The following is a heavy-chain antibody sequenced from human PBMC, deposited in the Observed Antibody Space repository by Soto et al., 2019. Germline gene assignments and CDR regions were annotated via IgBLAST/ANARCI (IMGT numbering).Heavy chain of an antibody. D-gene: IGHD5-18*01. CDR2: IHYSGSS. CDR1: GGSISSGNYC. J-gene: IGHJ4*01. CDR3: ARDLDTATYFDY. V-gene: IGHV4-30-4*01. Sequence: SAPLSLTCTVSGGSISSGNYCWSWLRQPPGKGLEWIGFIHYSGSSYYNPSLKSRVTISVDTSKNQFSLKLDSVTAADTAVYYCARDLDTATYFDYWGHGTLVTVSS.